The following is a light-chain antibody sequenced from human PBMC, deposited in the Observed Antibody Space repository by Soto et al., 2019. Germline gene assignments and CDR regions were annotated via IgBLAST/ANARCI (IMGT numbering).Light chain of an antibody. CDR1: EDIGFS. CDR2: DAS. Sequence: DIQMTHSPSSLSAFVGDRVSITCQASEDIGFSVKWYHQKPGRPPKLLIYDASNLDAGIPSRFSGSGSQTDLTLTISSLQPEDGGTYYCQQHHQLPWTFGQWTKVEIK. CDR3: QQHHQLPWT. V-gene: IGKV1-33*01. J-gene: IGKJ1*01.